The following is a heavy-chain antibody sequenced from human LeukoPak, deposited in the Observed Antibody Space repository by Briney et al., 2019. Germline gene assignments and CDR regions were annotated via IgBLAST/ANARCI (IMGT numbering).Heavy chain of an antibody. CDR2: INHSGGT. V-gene: IGHV4-34*01. CDR1: GGPFSGYY. Sequence: SETLSLTCAVYGGPFSGYYWSWIRQPPGKGLEWIGEINHSGGTNYNPSLKSRVTISVDTSKNQFSLKLSSVTAADTAVYYCARGQWEYSSFDYWGQGTLVTVSS. D-gene: IGHD6-6*01. CDR3: ARGQWEYSSFDY. J-gene: IGHJ4*02.